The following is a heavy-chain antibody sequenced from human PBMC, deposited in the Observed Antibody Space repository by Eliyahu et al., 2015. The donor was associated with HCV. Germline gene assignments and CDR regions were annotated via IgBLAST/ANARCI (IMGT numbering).Heavy chain of an antibody. CDR3: ARAAGGHCSSTSCYYYGMDV. J-gene: IGHJ6*02. CDR1: GGSISSYY. Sequence: QVQLQESGPGLVKPSETLSLTCTVSGGSISSYYWSWIRQPPGKGLEWIGYIYYSGSTNYNPSLKSRVTISVDTSKNQFSLKLSSVTAADTAVYYCARAAGGHCSSTSCYYYGMDVWGQGTTVTVSS. V-gene: IGHV4-59*01. D-gene: IGHD2-2*01. CDR2: IYYSGST.